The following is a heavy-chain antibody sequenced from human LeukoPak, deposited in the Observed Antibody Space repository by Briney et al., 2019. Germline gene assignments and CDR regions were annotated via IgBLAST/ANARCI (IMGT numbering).Heavy chain of an antibody. Sequence: RDNSKNTLYLQMNSLRVEDTAVYYCARRSGIAVAGAFDYWGQGTLVTVSS. CDR3: ARRSGIAVAGAFDY. D-gene: IGHD6-19*01. V-gene: IGHV3-23*01. J-gene: IGHJ4*02.